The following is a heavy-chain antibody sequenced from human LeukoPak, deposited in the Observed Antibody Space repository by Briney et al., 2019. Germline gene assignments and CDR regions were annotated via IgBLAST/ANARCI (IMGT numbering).Heavy chain of an antibody. D-gene: IGHD4-11*01. CDR1: GGSISSYY. CDR2: IYYSGST. Sequence: SETLSLTCTVSGGSISSYYWSWIRQPPGKGLEWIGYIYYSGSTNYNPSLKSRVTISVDTSKNQFSLKLSSVTAADTAVYYCARQRGNSNYELFDYWGQRAIVTVSS. V-gene: IGHV4-59*08. J-gene: IGHJ4*02. CDR3: ARQRGNSNYELFDY.